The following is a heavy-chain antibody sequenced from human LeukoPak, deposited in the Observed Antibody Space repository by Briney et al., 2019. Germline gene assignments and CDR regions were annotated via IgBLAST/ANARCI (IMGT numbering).Heavy chain of an antibody. D-gene: IGHD1/OR15-1a*01. CDR1: GFTFSSYS. V-gene: IGHV3-21*06. Sequence: GGSLRLSCAASGFTFSSYSMNWVRQAPGKGLEWVSSISSSSSYIYYADSVKGRFTISRDNAKNSLNLHMNSLRAEDTAVYYCAREGTRGFFDSWGQGTLVTVSS. CDR2: ISSSSSYI. CDR3: AREGTRGFFDS. J-gene: IGHJ4*02.